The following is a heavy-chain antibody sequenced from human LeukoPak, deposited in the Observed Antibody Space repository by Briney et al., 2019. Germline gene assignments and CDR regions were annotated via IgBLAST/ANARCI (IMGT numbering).Heavy chain of an antibody. CDR1: GFTFRSYD. Sequence: GGSLRLSCVASGFTFRSYDMYWVRQSPGKWLQWVSYVSGSGSTIYYADSVKGRFTISRDNAKNSLYLQMSSLRAEDTALYYCARDGGQQRVTWYFDLWGRGTRVTVSS. CDR2: VSGSGSTI. CDR3: ARDGGQQRVTWYFDL. J-gene: IGHJ2*01. D-gene: IGHD6-13*01. V-gene: IGHV3-48*03.